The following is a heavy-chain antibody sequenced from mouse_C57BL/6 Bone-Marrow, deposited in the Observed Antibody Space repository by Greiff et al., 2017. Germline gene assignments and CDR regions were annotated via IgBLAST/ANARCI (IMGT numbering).Heavy chain of an antibody. J-gene: IGHJ1*03. D-gene: IGHD2-3*01. CDR3: ARWLLYWYFDV. Sequence: QVQLQQSGAELARPGASVKLSCKASGYTFTSYGISWVKQRTGQGLEWIGESYPRSGNTYYNEKFKGKATLTADKSSSTAYMELRSLTSEDSAVYFCARWLLYWYFDVWGTGTTVTVSS. CDR1: GYTFTSYG. V-gene: IGHV1-81*01. CDR2: SYPRSGNT.